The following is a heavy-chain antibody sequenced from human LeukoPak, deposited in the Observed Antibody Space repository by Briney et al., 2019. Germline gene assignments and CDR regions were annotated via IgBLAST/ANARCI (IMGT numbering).Heavy chain of an antibody. D-gene: IGHD3-3*01. CDR2: IYYSGST. CDR1: GGSISSYY. V-gene: IGHV4-59*01. CDR3: ARGIHYDFWSGYVS. J-gene: IGHJ5*02. Sequence: PSETLSLTCAVSGGSISSYYWSWIRQPPGKGLEWIWYIYYSGSTNYNPSLKSRVTISVDTSKNQFSLKLSSVTAADTAVYYCARGIHYDFWSGYVSWGQGTLVTVSS.